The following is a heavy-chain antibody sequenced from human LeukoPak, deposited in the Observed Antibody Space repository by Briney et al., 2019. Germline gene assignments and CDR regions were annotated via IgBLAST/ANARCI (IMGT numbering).Heavy chain of an antibody. CDR3: ARDLSEKYSIDY. J-gene: IGHJ4*02. Sequence: PGGSLRLSCAASGFAFSSYAIHWVRQAPGKGLEWVSFISYDGRIKYYADSVKGRLTISRDNSKNTLSLQMSSLRAEDTAIYYCARDLSEKYSIDYWGQGTLVTVSS. CDR2: ISYDGRIK. D-gene: IGHD2/OR15-2a*01. V-gene: IGHV3-30-3*01. CDR1: GFAFSSYA.